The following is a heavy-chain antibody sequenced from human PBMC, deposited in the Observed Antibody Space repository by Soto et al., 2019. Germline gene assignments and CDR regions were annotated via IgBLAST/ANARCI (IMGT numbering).Heavy chain of an antibody. CDR2: IKPDESEK. D-gene: IGHD3-22*01. J-gene: IGHJ2*01. CDR1: GFTFSDSW. CDR3: VSTKYDSSAYYYWYLGL. Sequence: EVQLVESGGGLVQPGGSLRLSCTASGFTFSDSWMTWVRQAPGKGLEWVARIKPDESEKKYADSVKGRFSISRDNAKNSMYLQMDSLRGEDTAVYYCVSTKYDSSAYYYWYLGLWGRGTLVTVSS. V-gene: IGHV3-7*01.